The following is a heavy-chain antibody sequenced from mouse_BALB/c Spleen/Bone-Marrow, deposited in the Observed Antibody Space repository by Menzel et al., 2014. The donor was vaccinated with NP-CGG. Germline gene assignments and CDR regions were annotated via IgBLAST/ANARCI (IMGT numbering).Heavy chain of an antibody. CDR1: GFTFSNSY. CDR2: IIGGTGGT. CDR3: ARPLYGSSFAWFAY. V-gene: IGHV1-77*01. Sequence: QVQLQQSGGEVVKPGTSVKLSCKTSGFTFSNSYISWLKLKPGQSLEWIAWIIGGTGGTTYNQKFTGKAQLTVDTSSSTAYIQSSSLTTEDSAIYYCARPLYGSSFAWFAYWGQGTLVTVSA. J-gene: IGHJ3*01. D-gene: IGHD1-1*01.